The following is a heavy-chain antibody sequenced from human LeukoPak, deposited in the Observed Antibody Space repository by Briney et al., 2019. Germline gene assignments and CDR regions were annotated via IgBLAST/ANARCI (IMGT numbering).Heavy chain of an antibody. CDR2: IRNSGKAYTP. CDR1: GLTFSDHY. J-gene: IGHJ4*02. D-gene: IGHD5-12*01. Sequence: PGGSLRLSCAASGLTFSDHYMGWVRQAPGRGLEWVGLIRNSGKAYTPVYDTTVSGRFTISRDDSKNSVYLQMDSLKTEDTAVYYCADIGSAGTDHWGQGTLVTVSS. V-gene: IGHV3-72*01. CDR3: ADIGSAGTDH.